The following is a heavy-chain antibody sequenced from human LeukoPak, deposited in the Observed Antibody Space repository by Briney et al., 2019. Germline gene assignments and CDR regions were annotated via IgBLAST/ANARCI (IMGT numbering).Heavy chain of an antibody. CDR1: GGSFSGYY. J-gene: IGHJ4*02. V-gene: IGHV4-34*01. CDR2: INHSGST. Sequence: PSETLSLTCAVYGGSFSGYYWSWIRQPPGKGLEWIGEINHSGSTNYSPSLKSRVTISVDTSKNQFSLKLSSVTAADTAVYYCARGNFDFWSGYPPLYFDYWGQGTLVTVSS. D-gene: IGHD3-3*01. CDR3: ARGNFDFWSGYPPLYFDY.